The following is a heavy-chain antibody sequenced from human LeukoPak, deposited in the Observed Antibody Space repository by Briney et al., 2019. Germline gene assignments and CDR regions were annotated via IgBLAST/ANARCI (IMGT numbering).Heavy chain of an antibody. J-gene: IGHJ3*02. V-gene: IGHV3-30-3*01. CDR2: ISYDGSNK. CDR1: GFTFSSYA. Sequence: GGSLRLSCAASGFTFSSYAMHWVRQAPGKGLEWVAVISYDGSNKYYADSVKGRFTISRDNAKNTLYLQMNSLRAEDTAVYYCARWSSSSRRGAFDIWGQGTMVTVSS. CDR3: ARWSSSSRRGAFDI. D-gene: IGHD6-13*01.